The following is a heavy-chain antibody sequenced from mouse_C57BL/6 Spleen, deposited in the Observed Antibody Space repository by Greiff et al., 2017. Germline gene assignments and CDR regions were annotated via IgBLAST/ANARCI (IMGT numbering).Heavy chain of an antibody. V-gene: IGHV1-64*01. D-gene: IGHD1-1*01. CDR2: IHPNSGST. CDR3: ARALYYYGSSYYDY. CDR1: GYTFTSYW. J-gene: IGHJ2*01. Sequence: QVHVKQPGAELVKPGASVKLSCKASGYTFTSYWMHWVKQRPGQGLEWMGMIHPNSGSTNYNEKFKSKATLTVDKSSSTAYMQLSSLTSEDSAVYYCARALYYYGSSYYDYWGQGTTLTVSS.